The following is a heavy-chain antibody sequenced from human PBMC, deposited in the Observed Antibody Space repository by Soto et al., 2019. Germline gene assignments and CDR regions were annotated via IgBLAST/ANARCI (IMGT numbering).Heavy chain of an antibody. V-gene: IGHV3-33*01. CDR2: IWSDGSKE. Sequence: QVQLLESGGGVVQPGRSLRLSCAASGLPFSASGMHWVRQAPGKGLEWVAMIWSDGSKEYYADSVKGRFTITRDNSKNMGVLQMYRLRADDTAVYYCARDNGTTWVDTWGQGNMVTVSS. J-gene: IGHJ5*02. D-gene: IGHD1-26*01. CDR1: GLPFSASG. CDR3: ARDNGTTWVDT.